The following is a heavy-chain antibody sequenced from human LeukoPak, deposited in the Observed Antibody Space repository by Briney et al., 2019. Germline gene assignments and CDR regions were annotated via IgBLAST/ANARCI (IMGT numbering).Heavy chain of an antibody. CDR2: IRYDGNNK. CDR1: GFTFSSYG. Sequence: GGSLRLSCAASGFTFSSYGIHWVRQAPGKGLEWVAFIRYDGNNKYYADSVKGRFTISRDNSKNTLYLQMNSLRTEDTAVYYCARSYGDYSNHYYYYYMDVWGKGTTVTVSS. CDR3: ARSYGDYSNHYYYYYMDV. D-gene: IGHD4-17*01. V-gene: IGHV3-30*02. J-gene: IGHJ6*03.